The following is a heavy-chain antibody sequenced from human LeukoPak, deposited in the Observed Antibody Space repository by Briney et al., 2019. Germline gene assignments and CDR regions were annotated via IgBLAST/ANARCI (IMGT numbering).Heavy chain of an antibody. CDR2: INPNSGGT. D-gene: IGHD6-13*01. V-gene: IGHV1-2*02. CDR1: GYTFTGYY. Sequence: GASVKVSCKASGYTFTGYYMHWVRHSPEQGLEWMGWINPNSGGTNYAQKFQGRVTMTRDTSISTAYMELNRLRSDDTAVYYCARALLSIAAHPGDYWGQGTLVTVSS. J-gene: IGHJ4*02. CDR3: ARALLSIAAHPGDY.